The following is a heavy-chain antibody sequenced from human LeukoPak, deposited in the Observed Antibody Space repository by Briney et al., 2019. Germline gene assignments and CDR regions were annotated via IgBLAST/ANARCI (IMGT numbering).Heavy chain of an antibody. V-gene: IGHV7-4-1*02. CDR1: GYTFTSYA. Sequence: ASVKVSCKASGYTFTSYAINWVRQAPGQGLEWMGWINTNTGNPTYAQGFTGRFVFSLDTSVSTAYLQINSLKAEDTAVYYCARTSVFRYFDWLLLTDYWGQGTLVTVSS. CDR3: ARTSVFRYFDWLLLTDY. J-gene: IGHJ4*02. CDR2: INTNTGNP. D-gene: IGHD3-9*01.